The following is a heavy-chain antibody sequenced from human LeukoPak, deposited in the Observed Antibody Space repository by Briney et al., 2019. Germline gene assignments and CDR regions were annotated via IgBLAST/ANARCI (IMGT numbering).Heavy chain of an antibody. D-gene: IGHD3-22*01. V-gene: IGHV1-8*02. J-gene: IGHJ5*02. CDR3: ARDFFNNYDRGT. Sequence: ASVKVSCKASGYTFSNYNIHWLRQAPGQGLEWMGWMNPNSGNTGYAQKFQGRVTMTRDTSISTAYLELSNLRSEDTAVYYCARDFFNNYDRGTWGQGTLVTVSS. CDR1: GYTFSNYN. CDR2: MNPNSGNT.